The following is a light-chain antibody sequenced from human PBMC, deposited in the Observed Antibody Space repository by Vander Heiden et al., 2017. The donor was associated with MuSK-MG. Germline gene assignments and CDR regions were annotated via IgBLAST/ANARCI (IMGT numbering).Light chain of an antibody. CDR2: DAA. CDR3: KQHRYYSPVT. CDR1: QSVDNW. J-gene: IGKJ3*01. Sequence: DIQMTQSPSTLSASVGDRVTITCRASQSVDNWLAWYQQKPGKAPQLLIYDAATLESGVPPRFSGSGYGTEFTLTISSRQPDDFGPYYCKQHRYYSPVTFGHGTKVDIK. V-gene: IGKV1-5*01.